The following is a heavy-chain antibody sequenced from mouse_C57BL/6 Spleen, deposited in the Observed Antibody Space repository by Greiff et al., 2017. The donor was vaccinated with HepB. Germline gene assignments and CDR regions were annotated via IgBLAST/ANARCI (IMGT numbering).Heavy chain of an antibody. V-gene: IGHV1-5*01. CDR2: IYPGNSDT. D-gene: IGHD2-4*01. Sequence: DVQLQESGTVLARPGASVKMSCKTSGYTFTSYWMHWVKQRPGQGLEWIGAIYPGNSDTSYNQKFKGEAKLTAVTSASTAYMELSSLTNEDSAVYYCYYDYDGFAYWGQGTLVTVSA. CDR3: YYDYDGFAY. J-gene: IGHJ3*01. CDR1: GYTFTSYW.